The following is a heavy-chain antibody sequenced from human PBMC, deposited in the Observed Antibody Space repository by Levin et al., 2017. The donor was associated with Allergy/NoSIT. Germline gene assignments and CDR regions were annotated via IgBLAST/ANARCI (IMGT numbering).Heavy chain of an antibody. Sequence: GESLKISCAASGFTFSSYAMSWVRQAPGKGLEWVSAISGSGGSTYYADSVKGRFTISRDNSKNTLYLQMNSLRAEDTAVYYCAKGPYYYGSGSYYNVDYWGQGTLVTVSS. D-gene: IGHD3-10*01. CDR3: AKGPYYYGSGSYYNVDY. V-gene: IGHV3-23*01. CDR1: GFTFSSYA. J-gene: IGHJ4*02. CDR2: ISGSGGST.